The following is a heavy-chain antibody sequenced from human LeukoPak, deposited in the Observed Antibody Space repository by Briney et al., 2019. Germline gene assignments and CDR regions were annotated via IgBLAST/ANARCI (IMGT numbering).Heavy chain of an antibody. CDR3: ARGGRITMVRGASFDY. CDR1: GGSISSGGYY. CDR2: IYYSGST. V-gene: IGHV4-31*03. D-gene: IGHD3-10*01. J-gene: IGHJ4*02. Sequence: SQTLSLTCTVSGGSISSGGYYWSWIRQHPGKGLEWIGYIYYSGSTYYNPSLKSRVTISVDTSKNQFSLKLSSVTAADTAVYCCARGGRITMVRGASFDYWGQGTLVTVSS.